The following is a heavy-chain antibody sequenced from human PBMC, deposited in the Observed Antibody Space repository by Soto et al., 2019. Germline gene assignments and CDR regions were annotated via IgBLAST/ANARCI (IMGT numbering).Heavy chain of an antibody. D-gene: IGHD4-17*01. CDR1: GFTFSSYA. J-gene: IGHJ3*02. V-gene: IGHV3-30-3*01. Sequence: GSLRLSCAASGFTFSSYAMHWVRQAPGKGLEWVAVISYDGSNKYYADSVKGRFTISRDNSKNTLYLQMNSLRAEDTAVYYCARGDYGDWHAFDIWGQGTMVTVSS. CDR3: ARGDYGDWHAFDI. CDR2: ISYDGSNK.